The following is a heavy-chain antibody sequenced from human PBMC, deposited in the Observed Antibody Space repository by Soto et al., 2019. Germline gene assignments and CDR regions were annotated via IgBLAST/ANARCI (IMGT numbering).Heavy chain of an antibody. CDR2: IIPIFGTA. J-gene: IGHJ4*02. V-gene: IGHV1-69*13. CDR3: ARGSLQAVAAPVDY. CDR1: GTTFRSSP. D-gene: IGHD6-19*01. Sequence: SLKLSWPSFGTTFRSSPISWMRQAPGQGLEWMGGIIPIFGTANYAQKFQGRVTITADESTSTAYMELSSQRSEDTAVYYCARGSLQAVAAPVDYWGQGTLVTVSS.